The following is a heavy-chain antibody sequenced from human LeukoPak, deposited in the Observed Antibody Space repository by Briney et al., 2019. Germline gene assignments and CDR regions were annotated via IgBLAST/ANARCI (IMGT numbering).Heavy chain of an antibody. CDR1: GGSISSSN. Sequence: PSGTLSLTCAVSGGSISSSNWWSWVRQPPGKGLEWVAVISYDGSNKYYADSVKGRFTISRDNSKNTLYLQMNSLRAEDTAVYYCARAGDSGYGGYYFDYWGQGTLVTVSS. V-gene: IGHV3-30-3*01. J-gene: IGHJ4*02. CDR3: ARAGDSGYGGYYFDY. D-gene: IGHD5-12*01. CDR2: ISYDGSNK.